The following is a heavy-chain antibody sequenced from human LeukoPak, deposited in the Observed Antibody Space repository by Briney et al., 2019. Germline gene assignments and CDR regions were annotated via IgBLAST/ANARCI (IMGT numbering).Heavy chain of an antibody. Sequence: ASVKVSCKASGGTFSSYAISWVRQAPGQGLEWMGGIIPIFGTANYAQKFQGRVTITTDESTSTAYMELSSLRSEDTAVYYCARGGRFRRPTLESHYYYYYYMDVWGKGTTVILSS. D-gene: IGHD1-26*01. J-gene: IGHJ6*03. V-gene: IGHV1-69*05. CDR2: IIPIFGTA. CDR1: GGTFSSYA. CDR3: ARGGRFRRPTLESHYYYYYYMDV.